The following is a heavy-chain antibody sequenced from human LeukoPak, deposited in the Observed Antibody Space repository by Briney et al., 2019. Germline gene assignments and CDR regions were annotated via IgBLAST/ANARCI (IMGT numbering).Heavy chain of an antibody. CDR3: AREVVVVPDYYYYGLDV. Sequence: GGSLRLSCAASGFTFRDYAMTWVRQAPGKGLEWVSSISGSGSSTDSADSVKGRFTISRDNSKNTLYLQMNSLRVEDTAVYYCAREVVVVPDYYYYGLDVWGQGTTVTVSS. J-gene: IGHJ6*02. CDR2: ISGSGSST. CDR1: GFTFRDYA. D-gene: IGHD2-2*01. V-gene: IGHV3-23*01.